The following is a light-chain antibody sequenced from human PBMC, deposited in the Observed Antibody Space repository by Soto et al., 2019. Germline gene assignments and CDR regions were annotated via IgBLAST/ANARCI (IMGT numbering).Light chain of an antibody. Sequence: DIQMTQSPSILSASVGDRVTITCRSSQTITNWLAWYQQKPGKAPRLLIYDASSLESWVPSRFSGSGSGTEFTTTISRLQSEDFATYYCQQYKSFWTFGQGTKVDIK. J-gene: IGKJ1*01. CDR1: QTITNW. V-gene: IGKV1-5*01. CDR3: QQYKSFWT. CDR2: DAS.